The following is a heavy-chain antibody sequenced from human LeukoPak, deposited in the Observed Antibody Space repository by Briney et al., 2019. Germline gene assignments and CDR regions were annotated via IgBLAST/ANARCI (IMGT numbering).Heavy chain of an antibody. CDR2: IYYSGST. J-gene: IGHJ6*03. Sequence: SETLSLTCTVSGGSISSSSYYWGWIRQPPGKGLEWIGSIYYSGSTYYNPSLKSRVTISVDTSKNQFSLKLSSVTAADTAVYYCARETPPLNDYYYYHYMDVWGKGTTVTVSS. CDR1: GGSISSSSYY. V-gene: IGHV4-39*07. CDR3: ARETPPLNDYYYYHYMDV.